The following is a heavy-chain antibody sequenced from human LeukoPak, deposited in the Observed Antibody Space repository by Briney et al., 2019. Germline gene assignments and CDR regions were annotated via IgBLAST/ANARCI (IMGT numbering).Heavy chain of an antibody. D-gene: IGHD6-13*01. CDR2: ISSSSAYI. J-gene: IGHJ3*02. CDR1: GFTFSSYA. Sequence: GGSLRLSCAASGFTFSSYAMSWVRQAPGKGLEWVSSISSSSAYIYYADSVKGRFTMSRDNDKNSLYLQMNNLRAEDTAVYYCAREVIADGAFDIWGQGTMVTVPS. CDR3: AREVIADGAFDI. V-gene: IGHV3-21*06.